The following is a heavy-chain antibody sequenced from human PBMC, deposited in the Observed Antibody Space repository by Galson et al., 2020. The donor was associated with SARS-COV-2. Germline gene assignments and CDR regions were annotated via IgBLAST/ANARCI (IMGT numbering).Heavy chain of an antibody. Sequence: ASVKVSCKVSGYTLTELSMHWVRQAPGKGLEWMGGFDPEDGETIYAQKFQGRVTMTEDTSTDTAYMELSSLRSEDTAVYYCATTYAVAGTVPFDYWGQGTLVTVSS. CDR2: FDPEDGET. J-gene: IGHJ4*02. CDR1: GYTLTELS. CDR3: ATTYAVAGTVPFDY. D-gene: IGHD6-19*01. V-gene: IGHV1-24*01.